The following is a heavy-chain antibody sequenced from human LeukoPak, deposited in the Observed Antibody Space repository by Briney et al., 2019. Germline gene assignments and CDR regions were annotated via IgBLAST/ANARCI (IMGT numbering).Heavy chain of an antibody. CDR1: GFTVSSNY. CDR3: ARGRYGLLSGYDY. D-gene: IGHD3-22*01. J-gene: IGHJ4*02. V-gene: IGHV3-66*01. CDR2: IYSGGST. Sequence: GGSLRLSCTASGFTVSSNYMSWVRQAPGKGLEWVSVIYSGGSTYYADSVKGRFTISRDNSKNTLYLQMNSLRAEDTAVYYCARGRYGLLSGYDYWGQGAMVTVSS.